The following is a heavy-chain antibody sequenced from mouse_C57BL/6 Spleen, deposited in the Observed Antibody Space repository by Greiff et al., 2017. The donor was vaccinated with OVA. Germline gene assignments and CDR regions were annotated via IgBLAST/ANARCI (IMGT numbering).Heavy chain of an antibody. V-gene: IGHV1-15*01. CDR3: TRCSSYERGAMDY. CDR1: GYTFTDYE. J-gene: IGHJ4*01. D-gene: IGHD1-1*01. Sequence: VKLQESGAELVRPGASVTLSCTASGYTFTDYEMHWVKQTPVHGLEWIGGIDPEPGGTAYTPKFTGKAILTEDKSSSPAYLELRGLTSEDSAVYYDTRCSSYERGAMDYWGQGTSVTVSS. CDR2: IDPEPGGT.